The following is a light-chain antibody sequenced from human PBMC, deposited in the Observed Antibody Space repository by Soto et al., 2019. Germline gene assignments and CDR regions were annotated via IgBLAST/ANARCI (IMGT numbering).Light chain of an antibody. J-gene: IGKJ2*01. V-gene: IGKV3-11*01. CDR3: QQRSNWPPFT. Sequence: EIVLTQSPASLSLSPGEGATLSCRASQSVSNSLAWYQQKPGQAPRLLIYDAFKRATGIPARFSGSGSGTDFTLTISSLEPEDFAVYYCQQRSNWPPFTFGQGTKVEIK. CDR1: QSVSNS. CDR2: DAF.